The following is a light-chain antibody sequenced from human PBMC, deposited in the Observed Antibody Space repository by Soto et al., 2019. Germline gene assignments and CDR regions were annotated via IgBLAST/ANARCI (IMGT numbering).Light chain of an antibody. J-gene: IGKJ1*01. V-gene: IGKV1-39*01. Sequence: DIPMTQSPSSLSASVGDRVTITCRASQSISSYLNWYQQKPGKAPKFLIYGASSLQSGVPSRFSGGGSGTDFNLTISSLQPEDFATYYCQQCHSTPTFGQGTKVEIK. CDR1: QSISSY. CDR3: QQCHSTPT. CDR2: GAS.